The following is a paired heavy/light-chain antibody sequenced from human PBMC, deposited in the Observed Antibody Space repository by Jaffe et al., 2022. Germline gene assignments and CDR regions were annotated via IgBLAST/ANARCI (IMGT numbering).Light chain of an antibody. CDR2: EVN. Sequence: QSALTQPASVSGSPGQSITISCTGTSSDVGSYDLVSWYQHHPGKAPKLMIYEVNKRPSGVSNRFSGSKSGNTASLTISGLQAEDEADYCCCSYAVNTTYVIFGGGTKLTVL. J-gene: IGLJ2*01. CDR1: SSDVGSYDL. V-gene: IGLV2-23*02. CDR3: CSYAVNTTYVI.
Heavy chain of an antibody. CDR3: ARSSMAARPRFDY. D-gene: IGHD6-6*01. Sequence: QVQLQESGPGLVKPSETLSLTCTVSGGSISNYYWSWIRQPPGKGLEWIGYIYSSGSTNYNPSLKSRVTISVDTSKNQFSVSLTSVTAADTAVYFCARSSMAARPRFDYWGQGTLVTVSS. CDR2: IYSSGST. J-gene: IGHJ4*02. CDR1: GGSISNYY. V-gene: IGHV4-59*01.